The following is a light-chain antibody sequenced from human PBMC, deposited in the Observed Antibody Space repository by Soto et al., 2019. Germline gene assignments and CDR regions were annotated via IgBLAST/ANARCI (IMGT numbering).Light chain of an antibody. CDR3: CSYAGGYTLV. Sequence: QSALTQPRSVSGSPGQSVTISCTGTSSDIGDYNYVSWYKRLPGKAPQLIIYDVNKRPSGVPDRFSGSKSANTASLTISGFQAEDEGDFYCCSYAGGYTLVFGGGTKVTVL. CDR1: SSDIGDYNY. J-gene: IGLJ2*01. V-gene: IGLV2-11*01. CDR2: DVN.